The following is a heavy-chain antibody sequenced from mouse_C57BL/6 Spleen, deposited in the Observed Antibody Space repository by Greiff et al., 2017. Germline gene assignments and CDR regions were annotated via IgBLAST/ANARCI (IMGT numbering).Heavy chain of an antibody. D-gene: IGHD3-2*02. CDR3: ARRTAQAPYYAMED. CDR2: INPNNGGT. J-gene: IGHJ4*01. Sequence: EVQLQQSGPELVKPGASVKMSCKASGYTFTDYYMHWVKQSPGQSLEWIGYINPNNGGTSYNQKFKGKATLTVNKSSSTAYMELRSLTSEDSAVYYCARRTAQAPYYAMEDWGKGTSVTVAS. CDR1: GYTFTDYY. V-gene: IGHV1-22*01.